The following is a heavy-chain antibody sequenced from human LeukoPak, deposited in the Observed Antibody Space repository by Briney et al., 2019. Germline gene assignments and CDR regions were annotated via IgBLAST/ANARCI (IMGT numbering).Heavy chain of an antibody. CDR3: ARMVTMIVVVGHDAFDI. Sequence: SETLSLTCTVSGGSISSSSYYWGWIRQPPGKGLEWIGSIYYSGSTYYNPSLKSRVTISVDTSKNQFSLKLSSVTAADTAVYYCARMVTMIVVVGHDAFDIWGQGTMVTVSS. J-gene: IGHJ3*02. D-gene: IGHD3-22*01. CDR1: GGSISSSSYY. V-gene: IGHV4-39*07. CDR2: IYYSGST.